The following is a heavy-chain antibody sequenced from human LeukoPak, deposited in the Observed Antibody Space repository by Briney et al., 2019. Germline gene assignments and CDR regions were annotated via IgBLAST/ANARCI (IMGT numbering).Heavy chain of an antibody. CDR1: GGSISGYR. CDR3: ARVPRSYYYYYYMDV. CDR2: IYYSGSS. Sequence: PSETLSLTCTVSGGSISGYRWSWIRQPPGKGLEWLGYIYYSGSSNYNPSLKSRVTMSADTSKNQFSLKLSSVTAADTAVYYCARVPRSYYYYYYMDVWGKGTTVTVSS. J-gene: IGHJ6*03. V-gene: IGHV4-59*01.